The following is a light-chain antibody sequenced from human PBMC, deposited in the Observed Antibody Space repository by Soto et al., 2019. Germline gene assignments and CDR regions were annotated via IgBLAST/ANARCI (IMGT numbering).Light chain of an antibody. J-gene: IGLJ3*02. Sequence: QSALTQPASVSGSPGQSITISCTGTSSDVGSYNLVSWYQQHPGKAPKFMISEVTKRPSGVSTRFSGSKSGNTASLTSSGLQAEDESDYYCCSYAGSGTWVFGGGTKLAVL. V-gene: IGLV2-23*02. CDR3: CSYAGSGTWV. CDR1: SSDVGSYNL. CDR2: EVT.